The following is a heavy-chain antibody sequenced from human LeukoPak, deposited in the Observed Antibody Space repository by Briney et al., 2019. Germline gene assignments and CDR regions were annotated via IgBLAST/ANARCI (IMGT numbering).Heavy chain of an antibody. J-gene: IGHJ3*02. CDR3: AWIIAAAADDAFDI. D-gene: IGHD6-13*01. V-gene: IGHV1-3*01. CDR2: INAGNGNT. Sequence: ASVKVSCKASGYTFTSYAMHWVRQAPGQRLEWMGWINAGNGNTKYSQKFQGRVTITRDTSASTAYMELSSLRSEDTAVYYCAWIIAAAADDAFDIWGRGTMVTVSS. CDR1: GYTFTSYA.